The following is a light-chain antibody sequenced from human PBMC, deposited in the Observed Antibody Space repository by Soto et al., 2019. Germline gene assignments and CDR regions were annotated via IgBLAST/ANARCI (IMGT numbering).Light chain of an antibody. CDR1: SSDVGKYNY. CDR2: EVS. J-gene: IGLJ2*01. V-gene: IGLV2-14*01. CDR3: SSYTGSSTNTVV. Sequence: QSALTQPASVSGSPGRSITISCTGTSSDVGKYNYVSWYQQHPAKAPKLMIFEVSNRPSGVSNRFSGSKSGNTASLTISGLQAEDEAEYYCSSYTGSSTNTVVFGGGTKVTVL.